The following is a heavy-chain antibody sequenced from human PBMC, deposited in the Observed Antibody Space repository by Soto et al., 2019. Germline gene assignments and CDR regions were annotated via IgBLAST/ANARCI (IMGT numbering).Heavy chain of an antibody. V-gene: IGHV4-34*01. CDR2: INHSGST. J-gene: IGHJ6*02. CDR3: ARNIVVVPAATYAPDSRSLINRSGMDV. D-gene: IGHD2-2*01. Sequence: PSEILSLTCAVYGGSFSGYYWSWVRQPPGKGLEWIGEINHSGSTNYNPSLKSRVTISVDTSKNQFSLKLSSVTAADTAVYYCARNIVVVPAATYAPDSRSLINRSGMDVWGQGTTVTVSS. CDR1: GGSFSGYY.